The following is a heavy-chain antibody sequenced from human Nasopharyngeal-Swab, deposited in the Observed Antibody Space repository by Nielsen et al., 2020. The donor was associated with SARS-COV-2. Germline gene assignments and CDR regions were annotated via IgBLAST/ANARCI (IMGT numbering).Heavy chain of an antibody. J-gene: IGHJ6*02. V-gene: IGHV3-21*01. CDR2: ISSSSSYI. CDR3: ARDGLDYDFWSAYCMDV. D-gene: IGHD3-3*01. CDR1: GFTFNNYN. Sequence: LTCAASGFTFNNYNFNWVRQAPGKGLGWVSSISSSSSYIYYADSVKGRFTISRDNAKNSLYLQMNSLRAEDTAVYYCARDGLDYDFWSAYCMDVWGQGTTVTVSS.